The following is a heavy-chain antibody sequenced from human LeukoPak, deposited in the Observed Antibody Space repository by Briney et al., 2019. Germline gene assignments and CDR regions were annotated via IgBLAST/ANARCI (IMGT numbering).Heavy chain of an antibody. V-gene: IGHV4-38-2*02. CDR1: GYSISSGYY. CDR3: ARVSTSWYQDWYFDL. D-gene: IGHD6-13*01. Sequence: SETLSLTCTVSGYSISSGYYWGWIRQPPGKGLEWIGSIYHSGSTYYNPSLKSRVTISVDTSKNQFSLKLSSVTAADTAVYYCARVSTSWYQDWYFDLWGRGTLVTVSS. CDR2: IYHSGST. J-gene: IGHJ2*01.